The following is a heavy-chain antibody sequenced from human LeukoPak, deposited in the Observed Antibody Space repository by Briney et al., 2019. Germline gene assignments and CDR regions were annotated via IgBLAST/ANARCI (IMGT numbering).Heavy chain of an antibody. CDR2: IKSETDGGTT. D-gene: IGHD3-10*01. CDR3: TTDEWFGELSGGD. Sequence: GGSLRLSCAASGFTFSNAWMNWVRQAPGKGLEWVGRIKSETDGGTTDYAAPVKGRFTISRDDSKNTLYLQMNSLKTEDTAVYYCTTDEWFGELSGGDWGQGTLVTVSS. J-gene: IGHJ4*02. CDR1: GFTFSNAW. V-gene: IGHV3-15*07.